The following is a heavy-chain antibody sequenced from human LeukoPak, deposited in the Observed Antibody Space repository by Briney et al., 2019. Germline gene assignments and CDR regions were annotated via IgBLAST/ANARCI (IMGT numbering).Heavy chain of an antibody. CDR3: AKKGGAAFYNWFDP. V-gene: IGHV3-30*02. D-gene: IGHD1-26*01. CDR1: GFTFSSFG. Sequence: GGSLRLSCAASGFTFSSFGMHWVRQAPGKGREWVAYIRYDGSNKKYADSLEGRFTISRDNSKNELYLQIDSLRPGDTAVYYCAKKGGAAFYNWFDPWGQGTLVTVSS. CDR2: IRYDGSNK. J-gene: IGHJ5*02.